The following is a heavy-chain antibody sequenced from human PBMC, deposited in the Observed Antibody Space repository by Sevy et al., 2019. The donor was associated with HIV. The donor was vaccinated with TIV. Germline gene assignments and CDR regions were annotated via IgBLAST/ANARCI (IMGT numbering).Heavy chain of an antibody. J-gene: IGHJ4*02. CDR1: GGSISSYY. V-gene: IGHV4-59*01. CDR2: IYYSGST. Sequence: SKTLSLTCTVSGGSISSYYWSWIRQPPGKGLEWIGYIYYSGSTNYNPSLKSRVTISVDTSKNQFSLKLSSVTAADTAVYYCARGGTWSYYWGQGTLVTVSS. D-gene: IGHD1-1*01. CDR3: ARGGTWSYY.